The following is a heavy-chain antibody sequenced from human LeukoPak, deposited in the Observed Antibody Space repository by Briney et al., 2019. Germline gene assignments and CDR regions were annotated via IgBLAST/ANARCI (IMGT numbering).Heavy chain of an antibody. CDR1: GFTFSNAW. V-gene: IGHV3-15*01. CDR3: TTAPVTYYYDSSGYLLDPPLMVSDY. CDR2: IKSKTDGGTT. D-gene: IGHD3-22*01. Sequence: PGESLILSCAASGFTFSNAWMSWVRQAPGKGLEWVGRIKSKTDGGTTDYAAPVKGRFTISRDDSKNTLYLQMNSLKTEDTAVYYCTTAPVTYYYDSSGYLLDPPLMVSDYWGQGTLVTVSS. J-gene: IGHJ4*02.